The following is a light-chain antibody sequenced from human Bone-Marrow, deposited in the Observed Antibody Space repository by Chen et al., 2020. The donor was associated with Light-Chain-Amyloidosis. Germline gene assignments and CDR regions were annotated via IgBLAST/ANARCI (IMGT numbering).Light chain of an antibody. CDR1: DLPTKY. CDR3: QSADSSGTYEVI. V-gene: IGLV3-25*03. CDR2: RDT. J-gene: IGLJ2*01. Sequence: SYELTQPPSVSVSPGQTARITCSGDDLPTKYAYWCQQKPGQAPVLVIHRDTERPSGISERFSGSSSGTTATLTISGVQAEDEADYHCQSADSSGTYEVIFGRGTKLTVL.